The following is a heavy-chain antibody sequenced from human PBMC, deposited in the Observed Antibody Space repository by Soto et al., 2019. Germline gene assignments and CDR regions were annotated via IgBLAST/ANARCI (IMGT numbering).Heavy chain of an antibody. CDR1: GFTFSSYA. D-gene: IGHD6-6*01. Sequence: EVQLLESGGGLVQPGGSLRISCAASGFTFSSYAMSWVRQAPGKGLEWVSAIIGSGGSAYYADSVKGRFTISRDKSKNTLYLQMNSLRAEDTAVYYCAKGRAARRDAFDIWGQGTMVTVSS. CDR3: AKGRAARRDAFDI. V-gene: IGHV3-23*01. J-gene: IGHJ3*02. CDR2: IIGSGGSA.